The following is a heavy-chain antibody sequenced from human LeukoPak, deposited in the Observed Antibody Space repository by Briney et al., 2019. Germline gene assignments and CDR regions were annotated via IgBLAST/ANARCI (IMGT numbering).Heavy chain of an antibody. D-gene: IGHD3-10*01. V-gene: IGHV1-69*13. J-gene: IGHJ6*02. Sequence: SVKVSCKASGGTSSSYAISWVRQAPGQGLEWMGGIIPIFGTANYAQKFQGRVTITADESTSTAYMELSSLRSEDTAVYYCARWSWFGAPHYYYYGMDAWGQGTTVTVSS. CDR1: GGTSSSYA. CDR3: ARWSWFGAPHYYYYGMDA. CDR2: IIPIFGTA.